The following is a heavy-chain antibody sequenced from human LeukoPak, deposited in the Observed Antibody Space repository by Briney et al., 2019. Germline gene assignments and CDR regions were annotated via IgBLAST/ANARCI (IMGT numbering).Heavy chain of an antibody. J-gene: IGHJ4*02. CDR1: GFTFSSYA. V-gene: IGHV3-30-3*01. D-gene: IGHD5-18*01. Sequence: GGSLRLSCAASGFTFSSYAMHWVRQAPGKGLEWVTVISFDGSNKYYADSVKGGFTISRDNSKNTMYLQMNSLRAEDTAVYYCARDRGYSYGDPKGGFDYWGQGTLVTVSS. CDR3: ARDRGYSYGDPKGGFDY. CDR2: ISFDGSNK.